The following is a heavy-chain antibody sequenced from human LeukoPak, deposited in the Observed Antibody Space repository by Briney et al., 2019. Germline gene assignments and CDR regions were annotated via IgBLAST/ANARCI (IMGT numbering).Heavy chain of an antibody. CDR1: GYTFTSYG. CDR2: ISAYNGNT. J-gene: IGHJ4*02. Sequence: ASVKVSCKASGYTFTSYGISWVRQAPGQGLEWMGWISAYNGNTNYAQKLQGRVTMTTDTSTSTAYMELRSLRSDDTAVYYCASLYCSSTSCSPFDYWGQGTLVTVSS. CDR3: ASLYCSSTSCSPFDY. D-gene: IGHD2-2*01. V-gene: IGHV1-18*01.